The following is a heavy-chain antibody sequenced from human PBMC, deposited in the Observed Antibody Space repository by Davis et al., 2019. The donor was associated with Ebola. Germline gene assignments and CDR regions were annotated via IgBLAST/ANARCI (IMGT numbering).Heavy chain of an antibody. CDR3: ARGQQLVKGWFDP. CDR2: MNPNSGNT. J-gene: IGHJ5*02. Sequence: ASVKVSCKASGYTFTSYDINWVRQATGQGLEWMGWMNPNSGNTGYAQKFQGRVTMTRNTSISTAYMELSSLRSDDTAGYYCARGQQLVKGWFDPWGQGTLVTVSS. V-gene: IGHV1-8*01. D-gene: IGHD6-13*01. CDR1: GYTFTSYD.